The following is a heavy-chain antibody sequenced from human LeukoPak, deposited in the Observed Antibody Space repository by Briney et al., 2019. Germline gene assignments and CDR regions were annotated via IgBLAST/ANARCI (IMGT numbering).Heavy chain of an antibody. J-gene: IGHJ6*03. CDR3: ARHARIAAGYYYYYMDV. CDR1: GGSISSYY. CDR2: IYYSGST. D-gene: IGHD6-13*01. V-gene: IGHV4-59*08. Sequence: SETLSLTCTVSGGSISSYYWSWIRQPPGKGLEWIGYIYYSGSTNYNPSLKSRVTISVDTSKNQFSLKLSSVTAADTAVYYCARHARIAAGYYYYYMDVWGKGTTVTVSS.